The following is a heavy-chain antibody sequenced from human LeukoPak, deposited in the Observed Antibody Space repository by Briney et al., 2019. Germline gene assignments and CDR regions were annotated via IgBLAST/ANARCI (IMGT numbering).Heavy chain of an antibody. CDR2: ISYDGSNK. CDR3: ARKGWYYYDSSGYYSDAFDI. J-gene: IGHJ3*02. Sequence: GGSLRLSCAASGFTFSSYAMHWVRQAPGKGLEWVAVISYDGSNKYYADSVKGRFTISRDNSKNTLYLQMNSLRAEDTAVYYCARKGWYYYDSSGYYSDAFDIWGQGTMVTVSS. D-gene: IGHD3-22*01. V-gene: IGHV3-30*04. CDR1: GFTFSSYA.